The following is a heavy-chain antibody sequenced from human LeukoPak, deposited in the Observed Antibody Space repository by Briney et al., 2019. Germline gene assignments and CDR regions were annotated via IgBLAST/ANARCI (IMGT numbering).Heavy chain of an antibody. V-gene: IGHV3-30*03. Sequence: TGRSLRLSCAVSGFRFNSHHMHWVRQAPNKGLEWVAVAPHDRSSPSHAASVNGRFTISRDNSKDTLFLHMDSLRVDDTAIYYCARQSLGASGLDHWGQGVLVTVSS. CDR3: ARQSLGASGLDH. CDR1: GFRFNSHH. J-gene: IGHJ4*02. CDR2: APHDRSSP. D-gene: IGHD1-26*01.